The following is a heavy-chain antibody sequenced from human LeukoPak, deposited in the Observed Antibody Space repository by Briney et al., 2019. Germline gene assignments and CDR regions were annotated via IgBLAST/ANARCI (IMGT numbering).Heavy chain of an antibody. V-gene: IGHV4-39*07. Sequence: SETLSLTCTVSGGSISSSSYYWAWIRQPPGKGLGWIGSIYYGGSTYYSPSLKSRVIISVDTSKNQFSLKLSSVTAADTAVYYCARDRDLAAAGNDAFDIWGQGTMVTVSS. CDR1: GGSISSSSYY. D-gene: IGHD6-25*01. CDR2: IYYGGST. CDR3: ARDRDLAAAGNDAFDI. J-gene: IGHJ3*02.